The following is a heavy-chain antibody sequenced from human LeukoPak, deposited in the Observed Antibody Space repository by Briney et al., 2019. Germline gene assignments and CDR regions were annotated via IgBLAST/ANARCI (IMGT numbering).Heavy chain of an antibody. CDR3: ARVDKWQLGGA. CDR2: ISSSSNDI. Sequence: AGGSLRLSCAASGFTFSSYWMSWVRQAPGKGLEWVSFISSSSNDIYYADSVKGRFTISRDNAKSSLYLQMNSLSAEDTAVYYCARVDKWQLGGAWGQGTLVTVSS. V-gene: IGHV3-21*01. D-gene: IGHD1-1*01. J-gene: IGHJ4*02. CDR1: GFTFSSYW.